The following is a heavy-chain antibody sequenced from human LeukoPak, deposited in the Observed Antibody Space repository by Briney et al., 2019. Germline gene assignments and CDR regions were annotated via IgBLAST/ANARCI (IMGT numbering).Heavy chain of an antibody. CDR1: GGSFSGYY. V-gene: IGHV4-34*01. CDR3: ARSNYVWGSYRPRQSDAFDI. J-gene: IGHJ3*02. CDR2: INHSGST. D-gene: IGHD3-16*02. Sequence: SETLSLTCGVSGGSFSGYYWTWIRQPPGKGLEWIGEINHSGSTDNNPSLRDRVTISVDTSKNQFSLKLSSVTAADTAVYYCARSNYVWGSYRPRQSDAFDIWGQGTMVTVSS.